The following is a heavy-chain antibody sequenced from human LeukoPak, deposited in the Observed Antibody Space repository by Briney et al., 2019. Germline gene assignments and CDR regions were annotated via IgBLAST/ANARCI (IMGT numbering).Heavy chain of an antibody. J-gene: IGHJ4*02. V-gene: IGHV4-4*07. Sequence: SETLSLTCTVSGVSISSYYWSWIRQPAGKGLEWIGRIHTSGSTNYNPSLKSRVSISVDTSKNQFSLKLSSVTAADAAVYYCARATVVRGDKPYYFDYWGQGTLVTVSS. CDR3: ARATVVRGDKPYYFDY. CDR2: IHTSGST. D-gene: IGHD3-10*01. CDR1: GVSISSYY.